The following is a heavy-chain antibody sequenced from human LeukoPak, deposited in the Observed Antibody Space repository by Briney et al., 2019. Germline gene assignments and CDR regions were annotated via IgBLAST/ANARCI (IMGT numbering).Heavy chain of an antibody. CDR1: GFTVSSNY. D-gene: IGHD4-11*01. V-gene: IGHV3-66*01. CDR2: IYSGGTT. J-gene: IGHJ6*02. CDR3: ARGTTRYFYGMDV. Sequence: GGSLRLSCAASGFTVSSNYMSWVRQAPGKGLEWVSVIYSGGTTYCADSVKGRFTISRDSSKNTLYLQMNSLRAEDTALYYCARGTTRYFYGMDVWGQGTTVTVSS.